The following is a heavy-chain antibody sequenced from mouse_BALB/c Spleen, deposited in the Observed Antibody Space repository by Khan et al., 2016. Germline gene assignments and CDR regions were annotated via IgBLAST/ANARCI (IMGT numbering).Heavy chain of an antibody. Sequence: EVQLQESGPGLVKPSQSLSLTCTVTGYSITSDYAWNWIRQFPGNKLEWMGYISYSGSTSYNPSLKSRISITRDTPKNQFFLQLNSVTTEDTATYYCAREGLRAMDYWGQGTSVTVSS. D-gene: IGHD3-1*01. CDR3: AREGLRAMDY. CDR2: ISYSGST. CDR1: GYSITSDYA. V-gene: IGHV3-2*02. J-gene: IGHJ4*01.